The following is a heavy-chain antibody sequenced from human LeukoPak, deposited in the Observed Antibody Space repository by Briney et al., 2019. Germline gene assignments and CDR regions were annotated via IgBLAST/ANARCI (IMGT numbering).Heavy chain of an antibody. CDR3: AKDSPDRYSSNWLLFDYYYGMDV. CDR1: GFTFSSYA. CDR2: ISGSGGST. J-gene: IGHJ6*02. D-gene: IGHD6-13*01. Sequence: GGSLRLSCAASGFTFSSYAMSWVRQAPGKGLEWVSAISGSGGSTYYADSVKGRFTISRDNSKNTLYLQMNSLRAEDTAVYYCAKDSPDRYSSNWLLFDYYYGMDVWGQGTTVTVSS. V-gene: IGHV3-23*01.